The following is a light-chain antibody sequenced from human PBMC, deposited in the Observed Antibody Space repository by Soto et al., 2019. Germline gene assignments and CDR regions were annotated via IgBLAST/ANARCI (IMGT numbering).Light chain of an antibody. CDR3: PHSTIQSEG. Sequence: ALSGYVEDRVTITCRDSQTISSWLAWYQQKPGKAPKLLIYKASTLKSGVPSRFSGSGSGTEFTLTISCLQPDDFTPYYCPHSTIQSEGFGQ. CDR2: KAS. CDR1: QTISSW. V-gene: IGKV1-5*03. J-gene: IGKJ1*01.